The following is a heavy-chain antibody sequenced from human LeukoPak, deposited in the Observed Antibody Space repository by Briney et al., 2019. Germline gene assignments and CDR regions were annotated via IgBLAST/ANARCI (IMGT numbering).Heavy chain of an antibody. D-gene: IGHD2-2*01. J-gene: IGHJ5*02. CDR1: GGSISSTNW. CDR3: ARVHKYCSGISCYRFDP. V-gene: IGHV4-4*02. CDR2: VDHSGGT. Sequence: PSETLSLTCGVSGGSISSTNWWSWVRQPPGKGLEWIGEVDHSGGTKYNPALKSRVTISVDKSKNQFSLRLTSVTAADTAVYYCARVHKYCSGISCYRFDPWGQGTLVSVSS.